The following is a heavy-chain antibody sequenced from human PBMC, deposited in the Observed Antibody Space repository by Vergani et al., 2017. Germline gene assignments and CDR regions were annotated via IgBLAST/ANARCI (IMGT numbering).Heavy chain of an antibody. CDR2: IYYSGST. CDR1: GGSIGSSSYY. Sequence: QLQLQESGPGLVKPSETLSLTCTVSGGSIGSSSYYWGWIRQPPGKGLEWIGSIYYSGSTYYNPSLKSRVTISVDTSKNQFSLKLSSVTAADTAVYYCARSKRYCSSTSCQPFDYWGQGTLVTVSS. D-gene: IGHD2-2*01. CDR3: ARSKRYCSSTSCQPFDY. V-gene: IGHV4-39*01. J-gene: IGHJ4*02.